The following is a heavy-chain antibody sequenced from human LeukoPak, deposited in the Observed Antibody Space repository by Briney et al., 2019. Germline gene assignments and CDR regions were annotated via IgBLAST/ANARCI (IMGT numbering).Heavy chain of an antibody. CDR3: ARDKEGEFGYYYYYMDV. D-gene: IGHD3-10*01. CDR1: GFTFSSYW. V-gene: IGHV3-7*01. CDR2: IKQDGSEK. J-gene: IGHJ6*03. Sequence: GGSLRLSCAASGFTFSSYWMSWVRQAPGKGLEWVANIKQDGSEKYYVDSVKGRFTISRDNAKNSLYLQMNSLRAEDTAVYYCARDKEGEFGYYYYYMDVWGKGTTVTVSS.